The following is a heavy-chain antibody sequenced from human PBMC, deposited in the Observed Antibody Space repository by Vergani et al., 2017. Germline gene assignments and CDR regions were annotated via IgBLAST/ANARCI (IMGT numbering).Heavy chain of an antibody. Sequence: QLQLQESGSGLVKPSQTLSLTCAVSGGSISSGGYSWSWIRQPPGKGLEWIGYIYHSGSTYYNPSLKSRVTISVDRSKNQFSLKLSSVTAADTAVYYCARDGPRYFDWLSWGYYYGMDVWGQGTTVTVSS. CDR3: ARDGPRYFDWLSWGYYYGMDV. J-gene: IGHJ6*02. V-gene: IGHV4-30-2*01. CDR1: GGSISSGGYS. CDR2: IYHSGST. D-gene: IGHD3-9*01.